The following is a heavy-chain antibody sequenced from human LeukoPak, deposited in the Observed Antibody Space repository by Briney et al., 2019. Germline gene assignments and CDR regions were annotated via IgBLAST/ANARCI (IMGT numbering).Heavy chain of an antibody. CDR3: ARVEITFGGVIAGGYFQH. CDR1: GGSISSYY. V-gene: IGHV4-59*12. D-gene: IGHD3-16*02. J-gene: IGHJ1*01. Sequence: SETLSLTCTVSGGSISSYYWSWIRQPPGKGLEWIGYIYYSGSTNYNPSLKSRVTMSVDTSKNQFSLKLSSVTAADTAVYYCARVEITFGGVIAGGYFQHWGQGTLVTVSS. CDR2: IYYSGST.